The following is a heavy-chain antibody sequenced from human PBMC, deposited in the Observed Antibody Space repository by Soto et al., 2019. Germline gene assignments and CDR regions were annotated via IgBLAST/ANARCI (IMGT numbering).Heavy chain of an antibody. Sequence: GGSLRLSCAASGFTFSSYGMHWVRQAPGKGLEWVAVISYDGSNKYYADSVKGRFTISRDNSKNTLYLQMNSLRAEDTAVYYCAKPPVPGYQNFQHWGQGTLVTVSS. CDR2: ISYDGSNK. CDR1: GFTFSSYG. V-gene: IGHV3-30*18. J-gene: IGHJ1*01. D-gene: IGHD6-25*01. CDR3: AKPPVPGYQNFQH.